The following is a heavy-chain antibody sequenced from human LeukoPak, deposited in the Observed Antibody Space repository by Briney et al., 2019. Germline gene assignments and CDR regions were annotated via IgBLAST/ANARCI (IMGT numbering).Heavy chain of an antibody. CDR2: ISYDGSNK. V-gene: IGHV3-30-3*01. D-gene: IGHD1-1*01. CDR1: GFTFSSYA. Sequence: GRSLRLSCAASGFTFSSYAMHWVRQAPGKGLEWVAVISYDGSNKYYADSVKGRFTISRDNSKNTLYLQMNSPRAEDTAVYYCARDTNFDYWGQGTLVTVSS. J-gene: IGHJ4*02. CDR3: ARDTNFDY.